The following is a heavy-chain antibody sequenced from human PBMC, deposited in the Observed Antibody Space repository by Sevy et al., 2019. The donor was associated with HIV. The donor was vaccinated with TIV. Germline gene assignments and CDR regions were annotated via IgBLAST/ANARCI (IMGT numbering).Heavy chain of an antibody. CDR2: ISSSSSTI. CDR1: GFTFSSYS. J-gene: IGHJ6*02. CDR3: ARDREEYYGSGSYYSPPLYYYGMDV. V-gene: IGHV3-48*02. D-gene: IGHD3-10*01. Sequence: GGSLRLSCAASGFTFSSYSMNWVRQAPGKGLEWVSYISSSSSTIYYADSVKGRFTISRDNAKNSLYLQMNSLRDEDTAGYYCARDREEYYGSGSYYSPPLYYYGMDVWGQGTTVTVSS.